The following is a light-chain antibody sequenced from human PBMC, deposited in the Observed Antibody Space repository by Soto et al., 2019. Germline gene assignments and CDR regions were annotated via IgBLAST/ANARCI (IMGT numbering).Light chain of an antibody. CDR1: QIVSSTY. CDR2: GAS. J-gene: IGKJ5*01. Sequence: EIVLTQSPCTLSLSPGESCTLSCRASQIVSSTYLAWYHRKPGQAPRLLIYGASSRATGIPDRFSGSGSGTDFTLTISRLEPEDFAVYYCQQYGSSLITFGQGTRLEIK. V-gene: IGKV3-20*01. CDR3: QQYGSSLIT.